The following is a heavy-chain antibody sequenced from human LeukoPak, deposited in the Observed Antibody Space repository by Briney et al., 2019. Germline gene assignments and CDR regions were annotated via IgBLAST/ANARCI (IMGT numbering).Heavy chain of an antibody. CDR3: ARDIDLTAGIMDV. CDR2: IVTRSTYT. Sequence: PGGSLRLSCAASGFTFSSYSMNWVRQAPGKGLEWVSFIVTRSTYTNYADSVKGRFTISRDNAKNSLYLQMNSLRAEDTAVYYCARDIDLTAGIMDVWGPGTTVTVSS. J-gene: IGHJ6*02. D-gene: IGHD1-14*01. V-gene: IGHV3-21*04. CDR1: GFTFSSYS.